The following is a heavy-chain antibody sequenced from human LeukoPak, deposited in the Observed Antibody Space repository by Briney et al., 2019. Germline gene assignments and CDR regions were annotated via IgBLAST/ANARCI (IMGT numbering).Heavy chain of an antibody. D-gene: IGHD3-10*01. CDR3: ARGPDPVVRGRRRAFDL. Sequence: GGSLRLSCAASGFTFTYYAMHWVRQAPGKGLHWVAVVSNDGDTQDYTDSVKGRFIISRDDPKNTVYLQMNSLTVDDTAMYYCARGPDPVVRGRRRAFDLWGQGTMVTVSS. J-gene: IGHJ3*01. V-gene: IGHV3-30-3*01. CDR1: GFTFTYYA. CDR2: VSNDGDTQ.